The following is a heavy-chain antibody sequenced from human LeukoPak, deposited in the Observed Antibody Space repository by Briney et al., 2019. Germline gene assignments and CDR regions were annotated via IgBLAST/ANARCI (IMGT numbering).Heavy chain of an antibody. Sequence: SETLSLTCTVSGGSISSNTYRWGRIPQSPGKGWEWIGSIYYSGTTYSNPSLKSRLTISVDTSKNQFSLSLTSVTAADRAVYYCARGYCSSTTCSGVGYMDVWGKGTTVTVSS. J-gene: IGHJ6*03. CDR2: IYYSGTT. V-gene: IGHV4-39*01. CDR1: GGSISSNTYR. D-gene: IGHD2-2*01. CDR3: ARGYCSSTTCSGVGYMDV.